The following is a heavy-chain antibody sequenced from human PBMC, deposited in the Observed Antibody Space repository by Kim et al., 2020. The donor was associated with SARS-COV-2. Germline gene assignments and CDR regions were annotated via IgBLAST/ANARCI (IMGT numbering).Heavy chain of an antibody. V-gene: IGHV3-21*04. CDR1: GFTFSSYS. D-gene: IGHD6-25*01. CDR2: ISSSSSYI. Sequence: GGSLRLSCAASGFTFSSYSMNWVRQAPGKGLEWVSSISSSSSYIYYADSVKGRFTISRDNAKNSLYLQMNSLRAEDTAVYYCARDLLGYSSGSPPDYWGQGTLVTVSS. CDR3: ARDLLGYSSGSPPDY. J-gene: IGHJ4*02.